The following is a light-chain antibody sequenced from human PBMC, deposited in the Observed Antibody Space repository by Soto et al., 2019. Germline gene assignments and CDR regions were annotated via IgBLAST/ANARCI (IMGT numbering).Light chain of an antibody. CDR2: LGS. J-gene: IGKJ4*01. V-gene: IGKV2-28*01. CDR1: QSLLHSNGVNY. Sequence: EIVMTQSPLSLPVTPGEPASISCRSSQSLLHSNGVNYLDWYLEKPGQSPQLLIYLGSNRASGVPDRFSGSGSGTVFTLKISRVEAEDVGVYYCMQALQAPLTFGGGTKVDIK. CDR3: MQALQAPLT.